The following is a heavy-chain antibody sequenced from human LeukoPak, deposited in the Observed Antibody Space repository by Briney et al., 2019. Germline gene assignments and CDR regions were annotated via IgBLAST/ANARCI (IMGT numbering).Heavy chain of an antibody. CDR2: IWYDGSNK. D-gene: IGHD3-10*02. V-gene: IGHV3-33*01. CDR3: ARDRSVLWFDP. CDR1: GFTFSNFV. J-gene: IGHJ5*02. Sequence: GGALRLSCVASGFTFSNFVMHCVRQAPGKGREGVAVIWYDGSNKYYADSVKGRFAISRDDSKNTLYLQMNSLRVEDTAVYYCARDRSVLWFDPWGQGTLVTVSS.